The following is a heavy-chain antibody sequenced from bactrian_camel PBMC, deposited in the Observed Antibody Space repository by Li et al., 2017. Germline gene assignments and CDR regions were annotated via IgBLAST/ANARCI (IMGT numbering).Heavy chain of an antibody. V-gene: IGHV3S31*01. CDR1: GFTFSYYA. J-gene: IGHJ4*01. Sequence: VQLVESGGGLVQPGGSLRLSCVASGFTFSYYAMTWVRQAPGKGLEWVSSINSRGVTYYADSVKGRFTISRDNAKKKLYLQMNSLNTEDTAVYYCAAADYWFRRCYEYNYWGQGTQVTVS. CDR2: INSRGVT. D-gene: IGHD5*01. CDR3: AAADYWFRRCYEYNY.